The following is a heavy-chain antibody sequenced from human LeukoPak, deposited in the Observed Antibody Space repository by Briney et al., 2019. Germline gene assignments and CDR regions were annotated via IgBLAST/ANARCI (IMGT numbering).Heavy chain of an antibody. Sequence: GESLRLSCAASGFTFSSYSMNWVRQAPGKGLEWVSSISSSSNYIFYADSVKGRFTISRDNAKNSLYLQMNSLRAEDTAVYYCARVQDYDRSGYYDSSAYYYWGQGTLVTVSS. CDR2: ISSSSNYI. D-gene: IGHD3-22*01. CDR1: GFTFSSYS. J-gene: IGHJ4*02. V-gene: IGHV3-21*01. CDR3: ARVQDYDRSGYYDSSAYYY.